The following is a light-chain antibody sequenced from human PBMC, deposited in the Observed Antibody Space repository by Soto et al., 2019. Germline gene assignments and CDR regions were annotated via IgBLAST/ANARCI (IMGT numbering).Light chain of an antibody. CDR2: GAS. CDR1: QSVSSSY. V-gene: IGKV3-20*01. Sequence: EIVLTQSACTLSLSPGERATLSCRASQSVSSSYLACYQQKPGQAPRLLIYGASSRATGIPDRFSGSGSGTDFTLTISRLEPEDFAVYYCQQYGSSPWTFGQGTKVDIK. J-gene: IGKJ1*01. CDR3: QQYGSSPWT.